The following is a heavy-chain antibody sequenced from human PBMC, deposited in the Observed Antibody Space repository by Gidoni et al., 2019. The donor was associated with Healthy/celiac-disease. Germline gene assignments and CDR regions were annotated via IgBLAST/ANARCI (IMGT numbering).Heavy chain of an antibody. CDR2: ISSSSSTI. CDR3: ARATQYYYDSSGFHY. CDR1: GFTFSSYS. J-gene: IGHJ4*02. V-gene: IGHV3-48*02. D-gene: IGHD3-22*01. Sequence: EVQLVESGGGLVQPGGSLRLSCAASGFTFSSYSMNWVRQAPGKGLEWVSYISSSSSTIYYADSVKGRFTISRDNAKNARYLQMTSLRDEDTAVYYCARATQYYYDSSGFHYWGQGTLVTVSS.